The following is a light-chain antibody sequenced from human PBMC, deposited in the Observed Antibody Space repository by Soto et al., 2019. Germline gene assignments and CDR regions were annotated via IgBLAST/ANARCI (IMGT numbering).Light chain of an antibody. CDR3: QQYNKT. CDR1: QSISNW. Sequence: DIQMTQSPSTLSAAVGDRVTIACRASQSISNWLAWYQQKPGKAPKLLIYQASNLETGVPSRFSGSGSGTEFTLTISNLQPDDFATYYYQQYNKTFGQGTKVEFK. J-gene: IGKJ1*01. V-gene: IGKV1-5*03. CDR2: QAS.